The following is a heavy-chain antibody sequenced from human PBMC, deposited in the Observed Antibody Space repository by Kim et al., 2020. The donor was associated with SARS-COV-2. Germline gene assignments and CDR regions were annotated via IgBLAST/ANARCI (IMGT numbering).Heavy chain of an antibody. D-gene: IGHD1-7*01. Sequence: SGPTLVNPTQTLTLTCTFSGFSLLTSGMCVNWIRQPPGKALEWLARIDWDDDKYYNTSLKTRLTISKDTSKNQVVLTMTNMDPVDTATYYCARIRGTGTTRSQSYHYYMDVWGKGNTVTVSS. CDR2: IDWDDDK. V-gene: IGHV2-70*11. CDR1: GFSLLTSGMC. J-gene: IGHJ6*03. CDR3: ARIRGTGTTRSQSYHYYMDV.